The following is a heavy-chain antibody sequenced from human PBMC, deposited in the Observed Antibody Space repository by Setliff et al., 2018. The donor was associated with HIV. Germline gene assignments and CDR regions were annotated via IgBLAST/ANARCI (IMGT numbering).Heavy chain of an antibody. V-gene: IGHV3-49*04. J-gene: IGHJ6*02. CDR2: IRSKAYGGTT. CDR1: GYSISSGYY. Sequence: LSLTCAVSGYSISSGYYWGWVRQAPGKGLEWVGFIRSKAYGGTTEYAASVKGRFTISRDDSKSIAYLQMNSLKTEDTAVYYCTRDRYSSGWYGMDVWGRGTTVTVSS. CDR3: TRDRYSSGWYGMDV. D-gene: IGHD6-19*01.